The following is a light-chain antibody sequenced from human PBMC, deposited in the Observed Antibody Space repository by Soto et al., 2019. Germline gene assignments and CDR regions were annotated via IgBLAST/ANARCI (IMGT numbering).Light chain of an antibody. Sequence: QSAVTQPPSASGAPGQRVTISCSGSNSNIGSNYVYWYQQLPGTAPRLLIFRNTQRPSGVPDRFSGSKSGTSASLAISGLRSGEVGHYYWASWNDSLSYVVFGGGT. CDR3: ASWNDSLSYVV. CDR1: NSNIGSNY. J-gene: IGLJ2*01. CDR2: RNT. V-gene: IGLV1-47*01.